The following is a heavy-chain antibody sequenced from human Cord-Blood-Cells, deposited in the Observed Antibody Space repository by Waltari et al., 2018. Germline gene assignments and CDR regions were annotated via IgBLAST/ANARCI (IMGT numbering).Heavy chain of an antibody. Sequence: EVQLLESGGGLVQPGGSLRRSCAASGFNCSSYARSWVRQAPGKGLEWVSAISGSGGSTYYADSVKGRFTISRDNSKNTLYLQMNSLRAEDTAVYYCAKKGGPLGIDDAFDIWGQGTMVTVSS. CDR1: GFNCSSYA. J-gene: IGHJ3*02. CDR2: ISGSGGST. D-gene: IGHD1-1*01. V-gene: IGHV3-23*01. CDR3: AKKGGPLGIDDAFDI.